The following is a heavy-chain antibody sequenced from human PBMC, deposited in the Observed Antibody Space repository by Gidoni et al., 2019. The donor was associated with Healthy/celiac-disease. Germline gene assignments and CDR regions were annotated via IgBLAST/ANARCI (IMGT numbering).Heavy chain of an antibody. J-gene: IGHJ4*02. V-gene: IGHV3-30-3*01. CDR2: ISYDGSNK. CDR1: GFTFSSYA. CDR3: ARERYYDSSGYYYPPYYFDY. Sequence: QVQLVESGGGVVQPGRSLRLSCEASGFTFSSYAMHWVRQAPGKGLEWVAVISYDGSNKYYADSVKCRFTISRDNSKNTLYLQMNSLRAEDTAVYYCARERYYDSSGYYYPPYYFDYWGQGTLVTVSS. D-gene: IGHD3-22*01.